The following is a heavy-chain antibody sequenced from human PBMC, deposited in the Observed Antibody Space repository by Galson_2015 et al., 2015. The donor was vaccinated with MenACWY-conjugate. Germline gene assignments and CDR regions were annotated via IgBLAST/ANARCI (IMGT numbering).Heavy chain of an antibody. V-gene: IGHV3-48*04. CDR2: ISSSSSTI. D-gene: IGHD3-3*01. CDR3: ARALLFWSGYYTYYGMDV. CDR1: GFTFSSYS. Sequence: SLRLSCAASGFTFSSYSMNWVRQAPGKGLEWVSYISSSSSTIYYADSVKGRFTISRDNAKNSLYLQMNSLRAEDTAVYYCARALLFWSGYYTYYGMDVWGQGTTVTVSS. J-gene: IGHJ6*02.